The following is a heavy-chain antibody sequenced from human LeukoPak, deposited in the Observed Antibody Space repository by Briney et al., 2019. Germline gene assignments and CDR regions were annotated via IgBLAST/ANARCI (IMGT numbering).Heavy chain of an antibody. CDR1: GGSLSTYY. V-gene: IGHV4-59*12. D-gene: IGHD2-8*01. CDR2: IYHSGST. J-gene: IGHJ4*02. Sequence: SETLSLTCTVSGGSLSTYYWTWIRQPPGKGLEWIGYIYHSGSTNYNPSLKSRVTISVNTSKNQFSLKLNSVTAADAGVYYCARESVRPYFDYWGQGTLVTVSS. CDR3: ARESVRPYFDY.